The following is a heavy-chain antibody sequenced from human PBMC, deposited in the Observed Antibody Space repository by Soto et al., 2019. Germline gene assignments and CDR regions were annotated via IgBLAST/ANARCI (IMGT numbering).Heavy chain of an antibody. CDR3: ARDFRGSYQFDY. CDR2: ISAYNGNT. D-gene: IGHD1-26*01. V-gene: IGHV1-18*04. Sequence: GASGKVSGKASGYTFTSYGISWVRQAPGQELEWMGWISAYNGNTTYAQKRQGRVTMTTDTSTSTAYMELRSLRSDDTAVYYCARDFRGSYQFDYWGQGTLVTVSS. CDR1: GYTFTSYG. J-gene: IGHJ4*02.